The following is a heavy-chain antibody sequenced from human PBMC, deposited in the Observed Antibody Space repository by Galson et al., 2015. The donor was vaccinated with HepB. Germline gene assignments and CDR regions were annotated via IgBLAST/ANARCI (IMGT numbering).Heavy chain of an antibody. D-gene: IGHD3-16*01. V-gene: IGHV1-18*04. J-gene: IGHJ6*02. CDR3: ARAGEGRIAFIYYNGMDV. Sequence: SVKVSCKASGCIFTSYGVSWVRQAPGQGLEWMGWISAYNGKTNYAQKVQGRVTMTTETSTTTAYIELRSLRSDDTAVYYCARAGEGRIAFIYYNGMDVWGQGTTVTVSS. CDR1: GCIFTSYG. CDR2: ISAYNGKT.